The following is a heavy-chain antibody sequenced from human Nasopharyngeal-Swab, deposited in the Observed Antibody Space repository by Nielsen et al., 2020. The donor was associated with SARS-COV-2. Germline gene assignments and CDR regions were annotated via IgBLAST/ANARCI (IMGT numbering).Heavy chain of an antibody. V-gene: IGHV4-59*01. J-gene: IGHJ5*02. CDR3: ARRLGSSWYNWFDP. Sequence: SETLSLTCTVSGGSISSYYWSWIRQPPGKGLEWIGYIYYSGSTNYNPSLKSRVTISVDTFKNQFSLKLSSVTAADTAVYYCARRLGSSWYNWFDPWGQGTLVTVSS. CDR1: GGSISSYY. CDR2: IYYSGST. D-gene: IGHD6-13*01.